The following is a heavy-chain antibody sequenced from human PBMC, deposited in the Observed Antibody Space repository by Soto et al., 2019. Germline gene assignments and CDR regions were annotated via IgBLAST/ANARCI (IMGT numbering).Heavy chain of an antibody. D-gene: IGHD4-17*01. CDR3: ARDRRLTGMDV. V-gene: IGHV4-59*01. J-gene: IGHJ6*02. CDR2: IYYSGST. Sequence: SETLSLTCTVSGGSIGSYYWSWIRQPPGKGLEWIGYIYYSGSTNYNPSLKSRVTISVDTSKNQFSLKLSSVTAADTAVYYCARDRRLTGMDVWGQGTTVTVSS. CDR1: GGSIGSYY.